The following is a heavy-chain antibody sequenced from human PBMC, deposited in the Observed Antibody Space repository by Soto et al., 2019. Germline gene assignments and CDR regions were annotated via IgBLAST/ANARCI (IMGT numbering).Heavy chain of an antibody. Sequence: SGTLSLTCTVSGGSISSGDYYWSWIRPPPGKGLEWIGYIYYSGSTYYNPSLKSRVTISVDTSKNQFPLKLSSVTAADTAVYYCARDAVAAAGTGPYYYYGMDVWGQGTTVTVSS. V-gene: IGHV4-30-4*01. CDR2: IYYSGST. D-gene: IGHD6-13*01. CDR1: GGSISSGDYY. J-gene: IGHJ6*02. CDR3: ARDAVAAAGTGPYYYYGMDV.